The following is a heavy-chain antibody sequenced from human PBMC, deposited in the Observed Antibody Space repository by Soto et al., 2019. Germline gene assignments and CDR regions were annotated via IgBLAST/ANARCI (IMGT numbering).Heavy chain of an antibody. Sequence: PSETLSLTCAVYGGSFSGYYWSWIRQPPGKGLEWIGEINHSGSTNYNPSLKSRVTISVDTSKNQFSLKLSSVTAADTAVYYCARGRGGSGRVVVITPFDYWGQGTLVTVSS. CDR3: ARGRGGSGRVVVITPFDY. CDR1: GGSFSGYY. J-gene: IGHJ4*02. CDR2: INHSGST. D-gene: IGHD3-22*01. V-gene: IGHV4-34*01.